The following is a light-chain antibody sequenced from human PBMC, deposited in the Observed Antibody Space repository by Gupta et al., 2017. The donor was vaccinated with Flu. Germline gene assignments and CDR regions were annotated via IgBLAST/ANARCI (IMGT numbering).Light chain of an antibody. CDR1: QSVSSY. CDR2: DAS. V-gene: IGKV3-11*01. J-gene: IGKJ5*01. CDR3: QQRRSWPIT. Sequence: PATLSLSPGASATLSCRPSQSVSSYLAWYQQKPGQAPRLLIYDASNRATGIPARFSGSGSGTDFTLTISSLEPEDFAVYYCQQRRSWPITFGQGTRLEIK.